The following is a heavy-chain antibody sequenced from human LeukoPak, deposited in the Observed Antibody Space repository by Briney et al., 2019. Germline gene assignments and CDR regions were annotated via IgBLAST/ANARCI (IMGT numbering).Heavy chain of an antibody. CDR2: IRSDGSDT. V-gene: IGHV3-74*01. D-gene: IGHD2/OR15-2a*01. J-gene: IGHJ4*02. CDR1: GFTFDDYG. CDR3: ARDWFHAIDY. Sequence: PGGSLRLSCAASGFTFDDYGMSWVRQAPGKGLVWVSRIRSDGSDTRYAESVKGRFTISRDNAKNTLYLQMSSLRSEDTAVYYCARDWFHAIDYWGQGTLVTVSS.